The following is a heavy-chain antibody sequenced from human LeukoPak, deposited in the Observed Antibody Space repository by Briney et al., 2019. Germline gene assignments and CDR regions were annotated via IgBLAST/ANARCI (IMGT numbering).Heavy chain of an antibody. CDR3: AKDQSTGFCSSASCYGYYGMDV. V-gene: IGHV3-30*18. Sequence: GGSLRLSCAASGFTFSSYGMHWVRQAPGKGLEWVAAISYDGSRKYYADSVKGRATTSRDFSKNTLFLQVNSLRAEDTAVYYCAKDQSTGFCSSASCYGYYGMDVWGQGTTVTVSS. CDR2: ISYDGSRK. J-gene: IGHJ6*02. CDR1: GFTFSSYG. D-gene: IGHD2-2*01.